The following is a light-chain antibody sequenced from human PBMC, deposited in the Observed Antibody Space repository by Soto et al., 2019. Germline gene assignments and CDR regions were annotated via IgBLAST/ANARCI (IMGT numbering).Light chain of an antibody. CDR1: TSNIGNNY. CDR3: GAWDSSLSGVL. J-gene: IGLJ2*01. V-gene: IGLV1-51*01. CDR2: DTN. Sequence: QSVLTQPPSVSAAPGQQDTISCSGETSNIGNNYVSWYQQLPGAAPKLLIYDTNNRPSEIPDRFSGSRSGTSATLAITGLQTGDEGVYYCGAWDSSLSGVLFGGGTKLTVL.